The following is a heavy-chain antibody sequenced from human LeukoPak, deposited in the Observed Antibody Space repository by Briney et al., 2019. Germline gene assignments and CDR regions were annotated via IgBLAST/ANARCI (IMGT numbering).Heavy chain of an antibody. CDR1: GGSISSYY. D-gene: IGHD3-22*01. CDR2: IYYSGST. Sequence: SEALSLTCTVSGGSISSYYWSWIRQPPGKGLEWIGYIYYSGSTNYNPSLKSRVTISVDTSKNQFSLKLSSVTAADTAVYYCARVAYYYDSSGYYYFDYWGQGTLVTVSS. J-gene: IGHJ4*02. V-gene: IGHV4-59*01. CDR3: ARVAYYYDSSGYYYFDY.